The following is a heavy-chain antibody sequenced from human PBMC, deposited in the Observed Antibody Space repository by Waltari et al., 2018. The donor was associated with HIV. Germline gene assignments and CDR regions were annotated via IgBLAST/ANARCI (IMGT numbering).Heavy chain of an antibody. D-gene: IGHD2-8*01. CDR3: ARRPRMAAFYLYYGMDV. V-gene: IGHV4-39*01. CDR1: GGSVINSDYY. J-gene: IGHJ6*02. CDR2: IYYTGTT. Sequence: QLQLQQSGPGLVKPSETLSLTCTVSGGSVINSDYYWDFIRQSPGKGLEWIGNIYYTGTTFYTPSLKSRVTMSADWSRNQFSLRLNSVTAADTAIYYCARRPRMAAFYLYYGMDVWGQGTTVTVSS.